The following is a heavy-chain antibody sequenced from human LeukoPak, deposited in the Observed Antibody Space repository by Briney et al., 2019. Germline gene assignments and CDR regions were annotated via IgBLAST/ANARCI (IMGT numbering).Heavy chain of an antibody. CDR3: ARDRVINYYDNSGRNTYIDY. Sequence: SETLSLTCAVSGGSISSSSYYWGWIRQPPGKGLEWIGSIYYSGSTYYNPSLKSRVTISVDTSKNQFSLKLSSVTAADTAVYYCARDRVINYYDNSGRNTYIDYWGQGTLVTVSS. V-gene: IGHV4-39*07. CDR1: GGSISSSSYY. CDR2: IYYSGST. J-gene: IGHJ4*02. D-gene: IGHD3-22*01.